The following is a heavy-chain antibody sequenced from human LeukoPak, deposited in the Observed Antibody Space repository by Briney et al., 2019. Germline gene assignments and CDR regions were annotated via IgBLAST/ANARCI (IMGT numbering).Heavy chain of an antibody. J-gene: IGHJ6*02. V-gene: IGHV3-30-3*01. CDR1: GFTFSSYA. Sequence: PGGSLRLSWAASGFTFSSYAMRWVRQAPGKGLEWVAVISYDGSNKYYADSVKGRFTISRGNSKNTLYMQMNSLRAEDTAVYYCARDIVVVVAATRPGLYYYGMDVWGQGTTVTVSS. D-gene: IGHD2-15*01. CDR3: ARDIVVVVAATRPGLYYYGMDV. CDR2: ISYDGSNK.